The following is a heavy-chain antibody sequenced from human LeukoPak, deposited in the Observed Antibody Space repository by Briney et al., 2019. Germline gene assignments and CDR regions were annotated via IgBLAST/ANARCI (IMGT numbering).Heavy chain of an antibody. V-gene: IGHV3-30-3*01. CDR1: GFTFSSYA. J-gene: IGHJ3*02. CDR2: ISYDGSNK. CDR3: ARETHPEYYYDSSGPYDAFDI. Sequence: PGGSLRLSCAASGFTFSSYAMPWVRQAPGKGLEWAAVISYDGSNKYYADSVKGRFTISRDNSKNTLYLQMNSLRAEDTAVYYCARETHPEYYYDSSGPYDAFDIWGQGTMVTVSS. D-gene: IGHD3-22*01.